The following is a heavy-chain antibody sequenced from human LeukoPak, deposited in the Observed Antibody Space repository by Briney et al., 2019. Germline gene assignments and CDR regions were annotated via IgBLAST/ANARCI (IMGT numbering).Heavy chain of an antibody. Sequence: GASVKVSCKASGYTFTSYAMHWVRQAPGQRLEWMGWINAGNGNTKYSQKFQGRVTITRDTSASTAYMELSSLRSEDTAVYYCARPRSSWDDAFDIWGQGTMVTVSS. CDR3: ARPRSSWDDAFDI. D-gene: IGHD6-13*01. J-gene: IGHJ3*02. CDR1: GYTFTSYA. CDR2: INAGNGNT. V-gene: IGHV1-3*01.